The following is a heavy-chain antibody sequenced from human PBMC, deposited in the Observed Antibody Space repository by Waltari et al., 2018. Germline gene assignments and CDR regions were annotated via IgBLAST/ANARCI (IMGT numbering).Heavy chain of an antibody. J-gene: IGHJ5*02. Sequence: QVQLVQYGAEVKKPGSSVRVSCKASGGSLSSYPIGGARQAPGQGLEWMGRLIPFLDRANYAQRFQGRLTITADKSTNTAYMELASLTSEDTAVYYCARPTGDSTASSNWFDPWGQGTLVTVSS. V-gene: IGHV1-69*04. CDR2: LIPFLDRA. D-gene: IGHD6-6*01. CDR1: GGSLSSYP. CDR3: ARPTGDSTASSNWFDP.